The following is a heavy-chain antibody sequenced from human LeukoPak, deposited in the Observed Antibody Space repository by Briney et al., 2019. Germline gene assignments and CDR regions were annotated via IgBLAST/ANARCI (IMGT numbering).Heavy chain of an antibody. CDR1: GFTLSSYA. Sequence: GGSLRLSCAASGFTLSSYAMHWVRQAPGKGLEWVAVISYDGSNKYYADSVKGRFTISRDNSKNTLYLQMNSLRAEDTAVYYCARDEDLLFDYWGQGTLVTVSS. D-gene: IGHD2-15*01. CDR3: ARDEDLLFDY. J-gene: IGHJ4*02. V-gene: IGHV3-30-3*01. CDR2: ISYDGSNK.